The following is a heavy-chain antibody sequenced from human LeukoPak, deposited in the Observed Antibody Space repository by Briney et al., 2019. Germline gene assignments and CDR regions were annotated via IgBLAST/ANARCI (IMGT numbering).Heavy chain of an antibody. CDR3: ARGLRPYYSLGPGEY. CDR2: ISYSGTT. D-gene: IGHD3-10*01. V-gene: IGHV4-31*03. Sequence: SETLSLTCTVSGGSISSGGDYWCWIRQHPGKGLEWIGYISYSGTTYYNPSLKSRITISLDTSKNQFSLELSSVTAADTAVYYCARGLRPYYSLGPGEYWGQGTLVTVSS. J-gene: IGHJ4*02. CDR1: GGSISSGGDY.